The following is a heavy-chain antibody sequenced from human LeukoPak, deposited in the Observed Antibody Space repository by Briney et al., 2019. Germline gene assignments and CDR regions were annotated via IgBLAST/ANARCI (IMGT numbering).Heavy chain of an antibody. CDR2: IYYSGNT. CDR3: ARHVAHYDILTGYYWPYYYYYMDV. J-gene: IGHJ6*03. CDR1: GVSISSSNSY. Sequence: SETLSLTCTVSGVSISSSNSYWGWIRQPPGKGLEWIGSIYYSGNTYYNASLKSQVSISIDTSKNQFSLKLTSVTAADTAVYYCARHVAHYDILTGYYWPYYYYYMDVWGKGTTVTISS. V-gene: IGHV4-39*01. D-gene: IGHD3-9*01.